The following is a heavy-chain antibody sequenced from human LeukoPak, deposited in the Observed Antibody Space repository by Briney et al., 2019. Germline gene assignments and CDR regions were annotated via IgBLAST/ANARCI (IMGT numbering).Heavy chain of an antibody. V-gene: IGHV3-23*01. CDR2: IVNSGGST. CDR3: AKDRAGYSYGMFDS. Sequence: GGSLRLSCVASGFTFSNYAMSWVRQAPGKGLEWVSGIVNSGGSTYYADSVRGRLTISRDNPKKTVYLQMSSLRGDDTAIYYCAKDRAGYSYGMFDSWGQGTLVTVSS. J-gene: IGHJ4*02. CDR1: GFTFSNYA. D-gene: IGHD5-18*01.